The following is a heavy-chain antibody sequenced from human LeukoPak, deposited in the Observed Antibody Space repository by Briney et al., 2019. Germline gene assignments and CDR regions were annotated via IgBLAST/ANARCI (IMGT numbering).Heavy chain of an antibody. CDR1: GFTFSSYG. D-gene: IGHD3-10*01. J-gene: IGHJ4*02. V-gene: IGHV3-53*01. CDR2: IYSGGYT. Sequence: PGGSLRLSCAASGFTFSSYGMSWVRQAPGKGLEWVSVIYSGGYTYYADSVKGRFTISRDNSKNTLYLQMNTLRAEDTAVYYCASGHYGSGGLDYWGQGTLVTVSS. CDR3: ASGHYGSGGLDY.